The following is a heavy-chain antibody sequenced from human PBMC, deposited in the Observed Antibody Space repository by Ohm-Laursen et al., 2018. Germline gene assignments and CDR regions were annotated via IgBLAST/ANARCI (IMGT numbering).Heavy chain of an antibody. CDR2: INHSGST. V-gene: IGHV4-34*01. CDR1: GGSFGGFY. D-gene: IGHD6-25*01. CDR3: ARRRSTSYYYYGMDV. J-gene: IGHJ6*02. Sequence: GTLSLTCALYGGSFGGFYWSWIRQPPGKGLEWIGEINHSGSTNYNPSLKSRVTISVDTSKNQFSLKLSSVTAADTAVYYCARRRSTSYYYYGMDVWGQGTTVTVSS.